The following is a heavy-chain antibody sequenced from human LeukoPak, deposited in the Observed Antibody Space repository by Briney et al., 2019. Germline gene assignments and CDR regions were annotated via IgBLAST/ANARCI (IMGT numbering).Heavy chain of an antibody. CDR3: ARYHSNHYFDD. J-gene: IGHJ4*02. CDR1: GGSISSYY. V-gene: IGHV4-59*06. D-gene: IGHD3-22*01. CDR2: IYFSGST. Sequence: PSETLSLTCTVSGGSISSYYWSWIRQPPGKGLEWIGYIYFSGSTYYNPSLRSRLTISVATSKNQFSLKLGSVTAADTAVYYCARYHSNHYFDDWGQGALVTVSS.